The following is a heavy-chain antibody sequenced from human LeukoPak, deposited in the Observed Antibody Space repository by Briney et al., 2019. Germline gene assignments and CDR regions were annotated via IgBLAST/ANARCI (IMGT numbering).Heavy chain of an antibody. CDR1: GYTFTNYY. J-gene: IGHJ5*02. CDR2: ISAYNGNT. D-gene: IGHD3-22*01. V-gene: IGHV1-18*04. CDR3: ARMSYYDSSGDNWFDP. Sequence: EASVKVSCKASGYTFTNYYMHWVRQAPGQGLEWMGWISAYNGNTNYAQKLQGRVTMTRDMSTSTVYMELSSLRSEDTAVYYCARMSYYDSSGDNWFDPWGQGTLVTVSS.